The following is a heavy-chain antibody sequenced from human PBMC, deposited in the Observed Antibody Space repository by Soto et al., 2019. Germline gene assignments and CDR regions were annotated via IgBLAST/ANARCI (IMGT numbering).Heavy chain of an antibody. V-gene: IGHV1-18*04. CDR1: GYTFTSYG. Sequence: ASVKVSCKASGYTFTSYGISWVRQAPGQGLEWMGWISAYNGNTNYAQKLQGRVTMTTDTSTSTAYMELRSLRSDDTAVYYCARDIRGIAAAGTGFDYWGQGTLVTVSS. CDR3: ARDIRGIAAAGTGFDY. D-gene: IGHD6-13*01. J-gene: IGHJ4*02. CDR2: ISAYNGNT.